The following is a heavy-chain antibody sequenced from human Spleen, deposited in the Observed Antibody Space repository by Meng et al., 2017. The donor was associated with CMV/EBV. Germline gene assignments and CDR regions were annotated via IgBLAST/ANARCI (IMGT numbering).Heavy chain of an antibody. J-gene: IGHJ4*02. CDR3: ATGVGESQDY. V-gene: IGHV1-69*10. CDR2: IIPILGIA. CDR1: GGTFSTYA. D-gene: IGHD1-26*01. Sequence: QVQLVQSGAGAKKPGSSVKVSCKASGGTFSTYAINWVRQAPGQGLEWMGGIIPILGIAKIAQKFQGRVTITAGNSTGTVYMELKSLRSDDTAVYYCATGVGESQDYWGQGTLVTVSS.